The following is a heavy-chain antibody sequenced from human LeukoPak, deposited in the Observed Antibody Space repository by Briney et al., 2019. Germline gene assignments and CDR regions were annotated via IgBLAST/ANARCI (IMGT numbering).Heavy chain of an antibody. Sequence: GGSLRLSCAASGFTFSSYAMSWVRQAPGKGLEWVSTITGSGGNTYYADSVKGRFTISRDNSKNTLYLQMNGLRAEDTAVYYCAKGSEYSSSSGASFDHWGQGTLVTVSS. CDR1: GFTFSSYA. CDR2: ITGSGGNT. V-gene: IGHV3-23*01. J-gene: IGHJ4*02. CDR3: AKGSEYSSSSGASFDH. D-gene: IGHD6-6*01.